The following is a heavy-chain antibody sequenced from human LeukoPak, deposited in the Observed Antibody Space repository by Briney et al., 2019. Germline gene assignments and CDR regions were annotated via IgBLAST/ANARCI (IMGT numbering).Heavy chain of an antibody. J-gene: IGHJ4*02. CDR1: GFTVSSNY. D-gene: IGHD3-22*01. V-gene: IGHV3-66*01. CDR3: AKDLDVGSSSGYPDRDY. CDR2: IYSGGST. Sequence: PGGSLRLSCAASGFTVSSNYMSWVRQAPGKGLEWVSVIYSGGSTYYADSVKGRFTISRDNSKNTLYLQMNILRAEDTAVYYCAKDLDVGSSSGYPDRDYWGQGTLVTVSS.